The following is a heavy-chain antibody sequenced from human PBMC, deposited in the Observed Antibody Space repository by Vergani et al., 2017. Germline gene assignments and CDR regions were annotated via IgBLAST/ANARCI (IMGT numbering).Heavy chain of an antibody. CDR3: ARMDIVATSSDY. V-gene: IGHV4-38-2*02. CDR2: TYHSGST. D-gene: IGHD5-12*01. CDR1: GYSISSGYY. Sequence: QVQLQESGPGLVKPSETLSLTCTVSGYSISSGYYWGWIRQPPGKGLEWIGSTYHSGSTYYNPSLKSRVTISVDTSKNQFSLKLSSVTAAATAVYYCARMDIVATSSDYWGQGTLVTVSS. J-gene: IGHJ4*02.